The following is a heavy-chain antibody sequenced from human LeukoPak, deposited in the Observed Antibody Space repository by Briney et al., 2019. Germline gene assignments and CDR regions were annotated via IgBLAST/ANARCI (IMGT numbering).Heavy chain of an antibody. Sequence: PGGSLRLSCAASGFTFSSYAMSWVRQAPGKGLEWVSAISGSGGSTYYAGSVKGRFTISRDNSKNTLYLQMNSLRAEDTAVYYCAKAAYGIAARPDYFDYWGQGTLVTVSS. V-gene: IGHV3-23*01. J-gene: IGHJ4*02. CDR2: ISGSGGST. D-gene: IGHD6-6*01. CDR1: GFTFSSYA. CDR3: AKAAYGIAARPDYFDY.